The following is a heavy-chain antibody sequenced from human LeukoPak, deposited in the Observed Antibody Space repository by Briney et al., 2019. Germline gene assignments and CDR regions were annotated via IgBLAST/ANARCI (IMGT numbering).Heavy chain of an antibody. J-gene: IGHJ4*02. Sequence: SETLSLTCTVSGGSVSSGSYYWSWIRQPAGKGPEWIGYIYYSGSTNYNPSLKSRVTISVDTSKNQFSLKLSSVTAADTAVYYCARGGTVTYDYWGQGTLVTVSS. D-gene: IGHD4-17*01. CDR3: ARGGTVTYDY. CDR1: GGSVSSGSYY. CDR2: IYYSGST. V-gene: IGHV4-61*01.